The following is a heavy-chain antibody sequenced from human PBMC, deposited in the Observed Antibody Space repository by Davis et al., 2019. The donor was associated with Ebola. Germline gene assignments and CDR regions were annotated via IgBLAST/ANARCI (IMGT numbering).Heavy chain of an antibody. CDR3: VRDQNV. CDR2: IYSGGST. V-gene: IGHV3-53*01. J-gene: IGHJ6*02. CDR1: GFTVSSNY. Sequence: GESLKISCAASGFTVSSNYMSWVRQAPGKGLEWVSVIYSGGSTYYADSVKGRFTISRDNSKNTLYLQMNNLRADDSAVYYCVRDQNVWGQGTTVTVSS.